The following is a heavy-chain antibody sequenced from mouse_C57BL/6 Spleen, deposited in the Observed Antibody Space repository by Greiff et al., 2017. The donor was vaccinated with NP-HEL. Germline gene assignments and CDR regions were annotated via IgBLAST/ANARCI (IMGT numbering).Heavy chain of an antibody. CDR3: ARFPICGGGDGWYFDV. CDR2: IYPGGGYT. V-gene: IGHV1-63*01. Sequence: QVQLKESGAELVRPGTSVKMSCKASGYTFTNYWIGWAKQRPGHGLEWIGDIYPGGGYTNYNEKFKGKATLTADKSSSTAYMQFSSLTSEDSAIYYCARFPICGGGDGWYFDVWGTGTTVTVSS. J-gene: IGHJ1*03. D-gene: IGHD1-1*02. CDR1: GYTFTNYW.